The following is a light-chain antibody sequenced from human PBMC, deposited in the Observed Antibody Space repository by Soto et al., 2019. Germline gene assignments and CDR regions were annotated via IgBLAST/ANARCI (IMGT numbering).Light chain of an antibody. V-gene: IGKV1-39*01. J-gene: IGKJ1*01. Sequence: DIQLTQSPSSLSASVGDRVTITCRPSQSISNFLNWYQQRPGQAPKLLISSSSNVQSGVPSRFSGRGSGTDFTLTISGLQPEDAASYCCQQSYNTPRTFGQGTKVDIK. CDR3: QQSYNTPRT. CDR1: QSISNF. CDR2: SSS.